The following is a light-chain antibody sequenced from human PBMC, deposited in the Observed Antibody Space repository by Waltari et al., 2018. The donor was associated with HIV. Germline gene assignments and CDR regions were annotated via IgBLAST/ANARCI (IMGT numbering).Light chain of an antibody. V-gene: IGLV1-44*01. CDR3: ASWDDSLNGPV. CDR1: TSNIGSNT. CDR2: GKN. J-gene: IGLJ2*01. Sequence: QSVLTQPPSTSGTPGQRVTLSCSGGTSNIGSNTVSWFQQLPGKAPKVLTYGKNQRPAGVPDRFSGSKSGTSASLAIGGLQSEDEADYYCASWDDSLNGPVFGGGTTLTVL.